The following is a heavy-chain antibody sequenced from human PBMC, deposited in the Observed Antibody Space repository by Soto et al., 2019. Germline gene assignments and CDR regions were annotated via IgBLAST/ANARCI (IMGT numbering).Heavy chain of an antibody. V-gene: IGHV4-31*03. CDR1: GGSISSGGYY. D-gene: IGHD6-13*01. CDR3: ARDSDDSSSWYGNYYYGMDV. J-gene: IGHJ6*02. CDR2: IYYSGST. Sequence: QVQLQESGPGLVKPSQTLSLTCTVSGGSISSGGYYWSWIRQHPGKGLECIGYIYYSGSTYHTPSLNGRVTISVATSKNQSSLKLSSVTAADTAVYYCARDSDDSSSWYGNYYYGMDVWGQGTTVTVSS.